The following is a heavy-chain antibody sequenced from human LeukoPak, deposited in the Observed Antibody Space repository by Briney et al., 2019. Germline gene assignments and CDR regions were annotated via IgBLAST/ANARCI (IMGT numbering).Heavy chain of an antibody. Sequence: GGSLRLSCAASGFTFSTYAMSWVRQAPGKGLEWVAVISDDGRHNYYADSVKGRFTISRDNSKSTLYLQMNSLRDDDSAAYFCARVYLERLTAGYFDHWGQGTQVTVSP. V-gene: IGHV3-30*04. CDR1: GFTFSTYA. J-gene: IGHJ4*02. CDR2: ISDDGRHN. D-gene: IGHD2-8*01. CDR3: ARVYLERLTAGYFDH.